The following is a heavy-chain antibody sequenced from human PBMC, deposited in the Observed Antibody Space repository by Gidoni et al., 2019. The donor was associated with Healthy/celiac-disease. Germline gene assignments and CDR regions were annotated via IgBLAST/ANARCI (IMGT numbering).Heavy chain of an antibody. CDR3: AALIREGSLWFGELSLPPQKNWFDP. CDR1: RYTFTGYS. D-gene: IGHD3-10*01. CDR2: INPKSGGT. V-gene: IGHV1-2*02. Sequence: QVQLVQSGAEVKKPGASVTVSCKASRYTFTGYSMHSVRQSPGQGLEWMVWINPKSGGTNYEQKFQGRVTMTRDTSISTAYMELSRLISDDTAVYYCAALIREGSLWFGELSLPPQKNWFDPWGQGTLVTVSS. J-gene: IGHJ5*02.